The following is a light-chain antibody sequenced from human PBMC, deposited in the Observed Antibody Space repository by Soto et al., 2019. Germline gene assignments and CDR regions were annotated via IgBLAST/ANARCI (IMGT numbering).Light chain of an antibody. CDR3: QVWDSSSDHPGV. V-gene: IGLV3-21*02. CDR2: DDS. J-gene: IGLJ1*01. CDR1: NIGSKS. Sequence: SYELTQPPSGSVAPGQTARITCGGNNIGSKSVHWYQQKPGQAPVLVVYDDSDRPSGSPERFSGSNSGNTATLTISRVEAGDEADYYCQVWDSSSDHPGVFGTGTKLTVL.